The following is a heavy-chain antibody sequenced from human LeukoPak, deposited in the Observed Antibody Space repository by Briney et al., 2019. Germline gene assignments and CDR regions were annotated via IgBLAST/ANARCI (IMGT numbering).Heavy chain of an antibody. Sequence: AAVTVSRKCSGYTFTGCHLHWVRQAPAQGLEWMGWINSNSGSTNRAQKFQGRVTMTRDTSISTAYLDLSSLRSDDTAVYYCAGEVVSNYNDAFDIWGQGTMVTVSS. CDR1: GYTFTGCH. J-gene: IGHJ3*02. D-gene: IGHD4-11*01. V-gene: IGHV1-2*02. CDR3: AGEVVSNYNDAFDI. CDR2: INSNSGST.